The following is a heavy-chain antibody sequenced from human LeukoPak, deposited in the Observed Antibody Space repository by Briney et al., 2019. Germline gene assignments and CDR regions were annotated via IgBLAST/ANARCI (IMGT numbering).Heavy chain of an antibody. CDR3: ARVPTLPARFDY. V-gene: IGHV3-21*01. CDR2: ISSSSSYI. CDR1: GFTFSSYS. J-gene: IGHJ4*02. Sequence: PGGSLRLSCAASGFTFSSYSMNWVRQAPGKGLEWVSSISSSSSYIYYADSVKGRFTISRDNAKNSLYLQMNSLRAEDTAVYYCARVPTLPARFDYWGQGTLVTVSS. D-gene: IGHD2-2*01.